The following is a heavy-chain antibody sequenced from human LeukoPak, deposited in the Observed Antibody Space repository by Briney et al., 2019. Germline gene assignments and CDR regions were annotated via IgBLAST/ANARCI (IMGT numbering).Heavy chain of an antibody. Sequence: SETLSLTCTVSGGSISSYYSSWIRQPPGKGLEWIGYIYYSGSTNYNPSLKSRVTISVDTSKNQFSLKLSSVTAADTAVYYCARHPGYYGSGGDYWGQGTLVTVSS. CDR1: GGSISSYY. CDR2: IYYSGST. V-gene: IGHV4-59*08. CDR3: ARHPGYYGSGGDY. J-gene: IGHJ4*02. D-gene: IGHD3-10*01.